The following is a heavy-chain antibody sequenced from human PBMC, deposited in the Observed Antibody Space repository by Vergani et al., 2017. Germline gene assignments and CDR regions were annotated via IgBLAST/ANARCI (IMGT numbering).Heavy chain of an antibody. CDR3: ARDPSSGWYGDAFDN. D-gene: IGHD6-19*01. CDR2: INPNSGGT. Sequence: QVQLVQSGAEVKKPGASVKVSCKASGYTFTGYYMHWVRQAPGKGLEWMGWINPNSGGTNYAQKFQGWVTMTRDTSISTAYMELSRLRSDDTAVYYCARDPSSGWYGDAFDNWGQGTMVTVSS. J-gene: IGHJ3*02. CDR1: GYTFTGYY. V-gene: IGHV1-2*04.